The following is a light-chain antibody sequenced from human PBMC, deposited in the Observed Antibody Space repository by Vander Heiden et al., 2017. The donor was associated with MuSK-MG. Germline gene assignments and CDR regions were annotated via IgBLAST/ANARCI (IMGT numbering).Light chain of an antibody. CDR3: CSYASSTVV. CDR1: SSDVGSYNL. Sequence: QSALTQPASVSGSPGQSITISCPGTSSDVGSYNLVSWYQQHPGKAPKLIIYEGTKRPSGLSNRFSGSKSGDTASLTISGLQAEDEADYYCCSYASSTVVFGGGTKVTVL. J-gene: IGLJ3*02. CDR2: EGT. V-gene: IGLV2-23*01.